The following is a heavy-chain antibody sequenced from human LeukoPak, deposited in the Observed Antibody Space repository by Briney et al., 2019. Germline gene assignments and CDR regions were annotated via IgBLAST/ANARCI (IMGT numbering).Heavy chain of an antibody. V-gene: IGHV1-2*02. CDR3: ARGDNYYYYYMDV. CDR2: INPNSGGT. CDR1: GYTFTGYY. D-gene: IGHD1-26*01. Sequence: ASVKVSCKASGYTFTGYYMHWVRQAPGQGLEWMGWINPNSGGTNYAQKFQGRVTMTRDTAISTAYMELSRLRSDDTAVYYCARGDNYYYYYMDVWGKGTTVTISS. J-gene: IGHJ6*03.